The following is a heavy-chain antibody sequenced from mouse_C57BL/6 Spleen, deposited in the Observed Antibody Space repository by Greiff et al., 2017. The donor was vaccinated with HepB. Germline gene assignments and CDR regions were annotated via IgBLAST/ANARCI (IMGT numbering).Heavy chain of an antibody. Sequence: QVQLKESGPELVKPVASVKISCKASGYAFSSSWMNWVKQRPGKGLEWIGRIYPGDGDTNYNGKFKGKATLTADKSSSTAYMQLSSLTSEDSAVYFCARGYYGSSSYFDYWGQGTTLTVSS. CDR3: ARGYYGSSSYFDY. CDR1: GYAFSSSW. V-gene: IGHV1-82*01. D-gene: IGHD1-1*01. CDR2: IYPGDGDT. J-gene: IGHJ2*01.